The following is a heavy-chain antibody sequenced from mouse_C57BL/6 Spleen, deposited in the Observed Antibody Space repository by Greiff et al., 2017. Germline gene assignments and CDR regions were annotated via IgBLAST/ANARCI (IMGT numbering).Heavy chain of an antibody. V-gene: IGHV1-80*01. Sequence: VQLVESGAELVKPGASVKISCKASGYAFSSYWMNWVKQRPGKGLEWIGQIYPGDGDTNYNGKFKGKATLTADKSSSTADMQLSSLTSEDSAVYFCAREDGDYYAMGYWGQGTSVTVSS. CDR1: GYAFSSYW. D-gene: IGHD2-3*01. CDR3: AREDGDYYAMGY. J-gene: IGHJ4*01. CDR2: IYPGDGDT.